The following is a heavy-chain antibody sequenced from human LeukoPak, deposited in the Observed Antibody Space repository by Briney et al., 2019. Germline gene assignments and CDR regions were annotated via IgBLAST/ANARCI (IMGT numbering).Heavy chain of an antibody. D-gene: IGHD1-26*01. CDR2: IYPGDSDA. CDR3: ARRRDLYSGSYYPFDY. Sequence: GASLQISCKGSGYRFTSYWIGWVRRLPGKGLKWMGIIYPGDSDARYSPSFQGQVTISADKSISTAYLQWSSLKASDTAMYYCARRRDLYSGSYYPFDYWGQEALVTVSS. CDR1: GYRFTSYW. J-gene: IGHJ4*02. V-gene: IGHV5-51*01.